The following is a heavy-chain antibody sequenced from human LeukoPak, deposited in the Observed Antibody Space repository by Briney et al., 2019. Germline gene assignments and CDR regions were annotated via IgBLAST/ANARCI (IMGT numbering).Heavy chain of an antibody. CDR2: IYYSGST. D-gene: IGHD4-23*01. CDR3: ARERTTVVTPPTFDI. J-gene: IGHJ3*02. Sequence: SETLSLTCTVSGGSISSGGYYWSWIRQHPGRGLEWIGYIYYSGSTYYNPSLKSRVTISVDTSKNQFSLKLSSVTAADTAVYYCARERTTVVTPPTFDIWGQGTMVTASS. V-gene: IGHV4-31*03. CDR1: GGSISSGGYY.